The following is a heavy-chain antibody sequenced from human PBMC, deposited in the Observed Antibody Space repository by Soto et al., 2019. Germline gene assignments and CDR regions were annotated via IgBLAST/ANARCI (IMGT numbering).Heavy chain of an antibody. D-gene: IGHD3-10*01. V-gene: IGHV4-59*01. CDR3: ARGTVRGLDYYYYYGMDV. CDR2: MYNTGST. J-gene: IGHJ6*02. Sequence: PFEILPHPCTVAGGSIRRYYLTWIRQPPGKGLEWIGYMYNTGSTVYNPSFKSRVTISVDTSKNQFSLKLNSVTAADTAVYYCARGTVRGLDYYYYYGMDVWGQGTTVTSP. CDR1: GGSIRRYY.